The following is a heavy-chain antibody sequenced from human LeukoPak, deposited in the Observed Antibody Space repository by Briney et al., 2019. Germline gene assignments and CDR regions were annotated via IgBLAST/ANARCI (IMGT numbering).Heavy chain of an antibody. V-gene: IGHV3-23*01. CDR1: GFTFTNYA. CDR2: IRGSGGST. CDR3: AKAAATMVRGVIPHYFDS. J-gene: IGHJ4*02. Sequence: PGGSLRLSCAASGFTFTNYAMSWVRQDPGKGLEWVSTIRGSGGSTYYADSVKGRFTISRDNSKNTMYLQMNSLRAEDTAVYYCAKAAATMVRGVIPHYFDSWDQGTLVTVSS. D-gene: IGHD3-10*01.